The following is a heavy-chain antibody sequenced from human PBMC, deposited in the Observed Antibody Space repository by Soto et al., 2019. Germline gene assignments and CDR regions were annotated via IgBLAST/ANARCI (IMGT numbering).Heavy chain of an antibody. J-gene: IGHJ5*02. D-gene: IGHD5-12*01. CDR2: IIPIFGTA. CDR3: ARDREMATIRTRWGWFDP. V-gene: IGHV1-69*01. CDR1: GGTFSSYA. Sequence: QVQLVQSGAEVKKPGSSVKVSCKASGGTFSSYAISWVRQAPGQGLEWMGGIIPIFGTANYAQKFQGRVTITADESTSTDYMELSSLRSEDTAVYYCARDREMATIRTRWGWFDPWGQGTLVTVSS.